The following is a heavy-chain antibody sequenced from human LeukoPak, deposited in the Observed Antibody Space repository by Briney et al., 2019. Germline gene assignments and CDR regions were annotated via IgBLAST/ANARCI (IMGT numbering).Heavy chain of an antibody. CDR1: GGSISSSSYY. V-gene: IGHV4-39*01. D-gene: IGHD6-13*01. Sequence: SKTLSLTCTVSGGSISSSSYYWGWIRQPPGKGLEWIGSIYYSGSTYYNPSLKSRVTISVDTSKNQFSLKLSSVTAADTAVYYCARLAAANPRENWFDPWGQGTLVTVSS. CDR2: IYYSGST. CDR3: ARLAAANPRENWFDP. J-gene: IGHJ5*02.